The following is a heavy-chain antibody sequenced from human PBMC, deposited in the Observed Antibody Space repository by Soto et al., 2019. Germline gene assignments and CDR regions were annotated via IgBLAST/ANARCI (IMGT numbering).Heavy chain of an antibody. CDR2: IFPGDFDT. Sequence: VESLKISCKGSGYRFTSEWIGWVRQMPGKGLVWMGIIFPGDFDTRYRPPFQGQVIISADKSISTAYLQWNSLKASDTAMYFCARLGDGYPAYWGQGTQVTVSS. D-gene: IGHD2-21*01. CDR1: GYRFTSEW. V-gene: IGHV5-51*01. CDR3: ARLGDGYPAY. J-gene: IGHJ4*02.